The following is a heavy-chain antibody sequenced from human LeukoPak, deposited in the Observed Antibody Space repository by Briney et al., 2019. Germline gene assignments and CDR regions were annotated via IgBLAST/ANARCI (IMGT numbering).Heavy chain of an antibody. D-gene: IGHD2-2*01. CDR2: IIPIFGIA. V-gene: IGHV1-69*04. Sequence: SVKVSCKASGGTFSSYAISWVRQAPGQGLEWMGRIIPIFGIANYAQKFQGRVTITADKSTSTAYVELSSLRSEDTAVYYCARQCSSTSCYFEFDPWGQGTLVTVSS. CDR3: ARQCSSTSCYFEFDP. J-gene: IGHJ5*02. CDR1: GGTFSSYA.